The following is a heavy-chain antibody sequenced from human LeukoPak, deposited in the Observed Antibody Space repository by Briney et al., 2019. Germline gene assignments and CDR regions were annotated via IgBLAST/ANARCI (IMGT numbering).Heavy chain of an antibody. V-gene: IGHV3-23*01. J-gene: IGHJ4*02. CDR3: AKDSRVLQYGDSLDY. CDR1: GFVFSDYY. D-gene: IGHD4-17*01. CDR2: ISGSGGST. Sequence: GGSLRLSCAASGFVFSDYYMSWVRQAPGKGLEWVSAISGSGGSTYYADSVKGRFTISRDNSKNTLYLQMNSLRAEDTAVYYCAKDSRVLQYGDSLDYWGQGTLVTVSS.